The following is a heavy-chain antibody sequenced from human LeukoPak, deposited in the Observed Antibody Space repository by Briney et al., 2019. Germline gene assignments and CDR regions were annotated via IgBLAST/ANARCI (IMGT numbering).Heavy chain of an antibody. V-gene: IGHV4-59*01. Sequence: SETLSLTCTVSGGSISSYYWSWIRQPPGKGLEWIGYIYYSGSTNYNPSLRSRVTISVDTSKNQFSLKLSSATAADTAVYYCAREQMTTVTTRGDWFDPWGQGTLVTVSS. CDR1: GGSISSYY. D-gene: IGHD4-17*01. J-gene: IGHJ5*02. CDR3: AREQMTTVTTRGDWFDP. CDR2: IYYSGST.